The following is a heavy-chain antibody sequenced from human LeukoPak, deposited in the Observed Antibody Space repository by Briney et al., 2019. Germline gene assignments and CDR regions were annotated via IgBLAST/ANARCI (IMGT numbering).Heavy chain of an antibody. V-gene: IGHV4-39*07. CDR1: GGSISSSSYY. Sequence: SETVSLTCTVSGGSISSSSYYWGWIRQPPGKGLEWIGTIYYSGSTYYNPSLKSRVTISVDTSKNQFSLKLSSVTAADTAVYYCARVTAAAAAGNTYYFDYWGQGTLVTVSS. CDR2: IYYSGST. J-gene: IGHJ4*02. D-gene: IGHD6-13*01. CDR3: ARVTAAAAAGNTYYFDY.